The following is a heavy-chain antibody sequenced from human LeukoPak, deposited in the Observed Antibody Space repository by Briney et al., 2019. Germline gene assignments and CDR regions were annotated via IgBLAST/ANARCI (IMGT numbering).Heavy chain of an antibody. V-gene: IGHV4-34*01. Sequence: SETLSLTCAVSGGSFSANYWSWIRQPPGEGPEWIGEINHTGRTNYNPSLKSRVTISVDMSKNQFSLKLSSVTAADTAVYYCARVDGDYGSGSYYYYYYMDVWGKETTVTISS. D-gene: IGHD3-10*01. CDR2: INHTGRT. CDR3: ARVDGDYGSGSYYYYYYMDV. J-gene: IGHJ6*03. CDR1: GGSFSANY.